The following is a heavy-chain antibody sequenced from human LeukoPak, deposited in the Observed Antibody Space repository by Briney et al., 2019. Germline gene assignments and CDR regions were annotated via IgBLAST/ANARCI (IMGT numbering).Heavy chain of an antibody. J-gene: IGHJ4*02. CDR1: GDSVSSNSAA. CDR3: AREDCSGGSCYGGFDC. D-gene: IGHD2-15*01. Sequence: SQTLSLTCAISGDSVSSNSAAWNWIRQSPSRGLEWPGRTYQRSKWYNDYALSVESRITINPDTSKNQLSLQLNSVTPEDTAVYYCAREDCSGGSCYGGFDCWGQGTLVTVSS. CDR2: TYQRSKWYN. V-gene: IGHV6-1*01.